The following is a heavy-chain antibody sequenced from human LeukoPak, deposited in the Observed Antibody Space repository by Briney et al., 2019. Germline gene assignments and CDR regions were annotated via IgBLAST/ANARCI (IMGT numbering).Heavy chain of an antibody. V-gene: IGHV3-33*08. D-gene: IGHD4-11*01. CDR3: ARLGAYSDFDY. CDR1: GFTFSSYA. Sequence: PGGSLRLSCAASGFTFSSYAMHWVRQPPGKGLDWVAFIRYDGSNKYYADSVKGRFTISRDNSKNTLYLQMSSLRAEDTAVYYCARLGAYSDFDYWGQGTLVTVSS. J-gene: IGHJ4*02. CDR2: IRYDGSNK.